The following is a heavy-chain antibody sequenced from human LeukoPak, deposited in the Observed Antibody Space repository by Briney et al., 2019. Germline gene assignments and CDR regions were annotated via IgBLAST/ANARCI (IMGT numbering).Heavy chain of an antibody. CDR3: ARVDLVGATRAIDY. CDR1: GGTFSSYA. CDR2: IIPIFGTA. V-gene: IGHV1-69*13. J-gene: IGHJ4*02. Sequence: SVKVSCKASGGTFSSYAISWVRQAPGQGLEWMGGIIPIFGTANYAQKFQGRVTITADESTSTAYMELSSLRSEDTAVYYCARVDLVGATRAIDYWGQGTLVTVSS. D-gene: IGHD1-26*01.